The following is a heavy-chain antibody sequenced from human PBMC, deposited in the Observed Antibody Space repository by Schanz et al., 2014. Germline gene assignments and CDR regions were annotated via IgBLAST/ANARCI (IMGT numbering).Heavy chain of an antibody. CDR2: ISVYTGNT. CDR1: GYTFTTYA. D-gene: IGHD3-9*01. Sequence: QVHLVQSGAEVKRPGASVRVSCKASGYTFTTYAMSWVRQAPGQGLEWVGWISVYTGNTKYPQKLQGRVTMTTDTSTSTAYMELRSLRSDDTAVYYCARDAADFYDILTEEDYWGQGTLVTVSS. J-gene: IGHJ4*02. V-gene: IGHV1-18*01. CDR3: ARDAADFYDILTEEDY.